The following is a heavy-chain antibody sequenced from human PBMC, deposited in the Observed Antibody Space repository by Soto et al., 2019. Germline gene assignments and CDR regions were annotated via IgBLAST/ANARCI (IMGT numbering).Heavy chain of an antibody. D-gene: IGHD6-6*01. Sequence: ASVKVSCKAPGYTFITYFMYWVRQDPGQGLEWMGAINPSRGTTTYAQKFQDRVTMTRDTSASTVYMELSSLRSEDTAIYYCARAYISPSYWLAPWGQGSLVTVSS. V-gene: IGHV1-46*03. CDR2: INPSRGTT. CDR3: ARAYISPSYWLAP. CDR1: GYTFITYF. J-gene: IGHJ5*02.